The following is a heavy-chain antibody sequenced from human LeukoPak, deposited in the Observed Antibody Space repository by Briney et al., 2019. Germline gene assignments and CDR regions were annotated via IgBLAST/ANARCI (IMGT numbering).Heavy chain of an antibody. Sequence: SETLSLTCAVYGGSISGYYWSLIRQPPGQGLEWVGEIHYTGGTSYNPSLKSRATISIDTSKNQLYLKLSSVTAADTAVYYCARGNILSGYCFDFWGQGALVTVSS. J-gene: IGHJ4*02. D-gene: IGHD3-9*01. V-gene: IGHV4-34*01. CDR3: ARGNILSGYCFDF. CDR2: IHYTGGT. CDR1: GGSISGYY.